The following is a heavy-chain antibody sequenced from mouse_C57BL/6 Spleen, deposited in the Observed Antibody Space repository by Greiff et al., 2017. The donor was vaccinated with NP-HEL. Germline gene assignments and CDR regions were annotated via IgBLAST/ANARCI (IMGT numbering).Heavy chain of an antibody. V-gene: IGHV1-53*01. CDR1: GYTFTSYW. CDR3: AVCYYYGRSHLDY. CDR2: INPCNGGT. Sequence: QVQLQQPGTELVRPGSSVKLSCKASGYTFTSYWMHWVKQRPVQGLEWIGNINPCNGGTNYNQKFKDKATLTVDKSSSTAYMQLSSLTSEDSAVSDDAVCYYYGRSHLDYWGQGTTLTVSS. J-gene: IGHJ2*01. D-gene: IGHD1-1*01.